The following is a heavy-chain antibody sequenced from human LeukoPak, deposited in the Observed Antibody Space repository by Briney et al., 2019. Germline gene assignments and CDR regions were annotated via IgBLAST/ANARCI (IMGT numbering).Heavy chain of an antibody. CDR3: ARDRYGDYFDY. J-gene: IGHJ4*02. CDR1: GGSISSYY. Sequence: PSETLFLTCTVSGGSISSYYWSWIRQPPGKGLEWIGYIYYSGSTNYNPSLKSRVTISVDTSKNQFSLKLSSVTAADTAVYYCARDRYGDYFDYWGQGTLVTVSS. V-gene: IGHV4-59*01. CDR2: IYYSGST. D-gene: IGHD4-17*01.